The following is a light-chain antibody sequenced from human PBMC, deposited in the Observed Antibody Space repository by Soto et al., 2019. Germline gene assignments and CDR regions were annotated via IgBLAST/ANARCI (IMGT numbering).Light chain of an antibody. CDR1: LGDVGGYYY. CDR3: NSYVGSNNYV. CDR2: DVD. V-gene: IGLV2-8*01. J-gene: IGLJ1*01. Sequence: QSALTQPPSASESPGQSVTISCSGTLGDVGGYYYVSWYQHHPGRAPKLLIYDVDKRPPGVPSRFSGSKSGNTASLTVSGLQADDEADYYCNSYVGSNNYVFGTGTKLTVL.